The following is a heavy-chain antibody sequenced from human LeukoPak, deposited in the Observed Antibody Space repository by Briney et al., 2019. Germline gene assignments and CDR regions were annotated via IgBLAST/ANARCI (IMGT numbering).Heavy chain of an antibody. V-gene: IGHV3-7*05. CDR3: ARTGDYSRSTGGWFDP. CDR1: GFTFSSYW. Sequence: GGSLRLSCAASGFTFSSYWMTWVRQAPGKGLEWVANIKQDGGEKYYVDSVKGRFTISRDNAKNSLYLQMNSLRAEDTAVYFCARTGDYSRSTGGWFDPWSQGTLVTVSS. CDR2: IKQDGGEK. D-gene: IGHD4-11*01. J-gene: IGHJ5*02.